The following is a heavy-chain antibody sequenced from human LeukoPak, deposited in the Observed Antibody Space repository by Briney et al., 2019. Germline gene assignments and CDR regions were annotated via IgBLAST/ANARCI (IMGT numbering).Heavy chain of an antibody. D-gene: IGHD4-17*01. J-gene: IGHJ4*02. CDR1: GFTFSTYS. V-gene: IGHV3-21*01. CDR3: ARDPTVTTSFFDY. CDR2: ISSNSNYI. Sequence: PGGSLRLSRAASGFTFSTYSMNWVRQAPGKGLEWVSSISSNSNYIYYADSVKGRFTISRDNAKNSLYLQMNSLRAEDTAMYYCARDPTVTTSFFDYWGQGTLVTVS.